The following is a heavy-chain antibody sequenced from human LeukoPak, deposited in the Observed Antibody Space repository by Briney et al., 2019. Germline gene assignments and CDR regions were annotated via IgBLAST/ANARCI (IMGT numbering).Heavy chain of an antibody. CDR1: GVTFSSYW. CDR2: IKEDGSEK. D-gene: IGHD3-22*01. CDR3: ARGRFNYDSSGYSSFYH. Sequence: GGSLRLSFAASGVTFSSYWMSWVRQAPGKGLEWVANIKEDGSEKYYVDSVKGRFTISRDNAKNSLYLQMNSLRAEDTAVYYCARGRFNYDSSGYSSFYHWGQGTLVTVSS. V-gene: IGHV3-7*01. J-gene: IGHJ4*02.